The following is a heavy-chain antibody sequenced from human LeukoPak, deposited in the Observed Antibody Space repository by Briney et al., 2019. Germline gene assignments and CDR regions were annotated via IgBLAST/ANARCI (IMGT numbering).Heavy chain of an antibody. CDR1: GYTFTGYY. Sequence: ASVKVSCKASGYTFTGYYMHWVRQAPGQGLEWMGWINPNSGGTNYAQKFQGRVTMTRGTSISTAYMELSRLRSDDTAVYYCARVRRYYYGSGSYGNWFDPWGQGTLVAVSS. CDR3: ARVRRYYYGSGSYGNWFDP. V-gene: IGHV1-2*02. J-gene: IGHJ5*02. D-gene: IGHD3-10*01. CDR2: INPNSGGT.